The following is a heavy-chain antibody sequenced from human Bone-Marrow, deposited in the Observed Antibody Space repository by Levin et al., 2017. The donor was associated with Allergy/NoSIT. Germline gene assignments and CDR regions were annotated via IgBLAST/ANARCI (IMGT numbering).Heavy chain of an antibody. Sequence: SETLSLTCTVSGGSISSYYWSWIRQPPGKGLEWIGYIYYSGSTNYNPSLKSRVTISVDTSKNQFSLKLSSVTAADTAVYYCARDFQYSSWVGWFDPWGQGTLVTVSS. V-gene: IGHV4-59*01. CDR1: GGSISSYY. D-gene: IGHD6-6*01. J-gene: IGHJ5*02. CDR2: IYYSGST. CDR3: ARDFQYSSWVGWFDP.